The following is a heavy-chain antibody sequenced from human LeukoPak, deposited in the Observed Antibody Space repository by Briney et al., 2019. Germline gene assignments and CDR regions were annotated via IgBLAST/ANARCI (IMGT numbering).Heavy chain of an antibody. J-gene: IGHJ4*02. V-gene: IGHV4-34*01. CDR1: GGSFSGYY. CDR3: ARGRRYSYGPPPDY. D-gene: IGHD5-18*01. Sequence: SETLSLTCAVYGGSFSGYYWSWIRQPPGKGLEWIGEINHSGSTNYNPSLKSRVTISVDTSKNQFSLKLSSVTAADTAVYYCARGRRYSYGPPPDYWGQGTLDTVSS. CDR2: INHSGST.